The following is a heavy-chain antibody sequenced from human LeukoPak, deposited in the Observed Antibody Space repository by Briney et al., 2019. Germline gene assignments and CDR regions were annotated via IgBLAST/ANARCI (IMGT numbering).Heavy chain of an antibody. V-gene: IGHV4-4*07. CDR1: GGSIDIYY. D-gene: IGHD3-10*01. J-gene: IGHJ4*02. Sequence: PSETLSLTCTVSGGSIDIYYWSWIRQPAGKGLEWIGRIYTSGSTNYNPSLKTRVTMSVDTSKNQFSLKLSSVTAADTAVYYCAREGYGSGSYFGYWGQGTLVTVSS. CDR2: IYTSGST. CDR3: AREGYGSGSYFGY.